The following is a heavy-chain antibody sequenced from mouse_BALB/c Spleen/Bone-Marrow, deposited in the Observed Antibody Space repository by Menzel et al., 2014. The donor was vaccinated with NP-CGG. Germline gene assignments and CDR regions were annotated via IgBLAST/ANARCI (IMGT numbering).Heavy chain of an antibody. V-gene: IGHV14-3*02. D-gene: IGHD2-4*01. CDR2: IDPANGNT. CDR1: GFNIKDTY. CDR3: ASYDYGYYFDY. J-gene: IGHJ2*01. Sequence: VQLKESGAELVKPGASVKLSCTASGFNIKDTYMHWVKQRPEQGLEWMGRIDPANGNTKYDPKFQGKATITADTSPNTAYLQLSSLTSEDTAVYYCASYDYGYYFDYWGQGTTLTVSS.